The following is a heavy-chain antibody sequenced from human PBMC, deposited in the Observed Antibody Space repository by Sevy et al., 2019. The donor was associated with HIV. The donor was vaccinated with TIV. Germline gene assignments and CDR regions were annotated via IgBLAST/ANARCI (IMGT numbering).Heavy chain of an antibody. CDR3: ARDRGEILSSAFDY. CDR1: GFSFSDYR. CDR2: ISYDGRNNK. D-gene: IGHD3-16*01. V-gene: IGHV3-30*03. Sequence: GGSLRLSCAASGFSFSDYRMHWVRQAPGKGLEWVAVISYDGRNNKYNADSGKGRFTISRENSKNTLYLQMNSLRAEDTAVYYCARDRGEILSSAFDYWGQGTLVTVSS. J-gene: IGHJ4*02.